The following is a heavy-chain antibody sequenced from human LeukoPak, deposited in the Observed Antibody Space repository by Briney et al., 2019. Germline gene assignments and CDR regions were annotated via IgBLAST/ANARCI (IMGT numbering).Heavy chain of an antibody. CDR2: IYSGGST. J-gene: IGHJ4*02. Sequence: GESLRLSCAASGFTVSSNYMSWVRQAPGKGLEWVSDIYSGGSTYYAASVKGRFTISRDNSKNTLYLQLNSLRAEDTAVYYCARESPYSGSYWGQGTLVTVP. CDR1: GFTVSSNY. CDR3: ARESPYSGSY. D-gene: IGHD1-26*01. V-gene: IGHV3-53*01.